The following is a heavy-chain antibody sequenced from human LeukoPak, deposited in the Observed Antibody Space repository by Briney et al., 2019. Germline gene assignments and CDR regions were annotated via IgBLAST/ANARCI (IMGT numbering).Heavy chain of an antibody. CDR2: IKQDGSEK. D-gene: IGHD6-19*01. CDR1: GFTFSSYA. Sequence: SGGSLRLSCAASGFTFSSYAMSWVRQAPGKGLEWVANIKQDGSEKYYVDSVKGRFTISRDNAKNSLYLQMNSLRAEDTAVYYCAREQWLATDYWGQGTLVTVSS. J-gene: IGHJ4*02. CDR3: AREQWLATDY. V-gene: IGHV3-7*01.